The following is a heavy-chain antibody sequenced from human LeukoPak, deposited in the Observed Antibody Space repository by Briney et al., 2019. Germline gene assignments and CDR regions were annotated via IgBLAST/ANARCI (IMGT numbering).Heavy chain of an antibody. CDR1: GGSISSYY. D-gene: IGHD2-2*02. J-gene: IGHJ6*03. CDR2: IYYSGST. V-gene: IGHV4-59*01. Sequence: SEALSLTCTVSGGSISSYYWSWIRQPPGKGLEWIGYIYYSGSTNYNPSLKSRATISVDTSKNQFSLKLSSVTAADTAVYYCARGVGYCSNTSCYTPYYYYMDVWGKGTTVTVSS. CDR3: ARGVGYCSNTSCYTPYYYYMDV.